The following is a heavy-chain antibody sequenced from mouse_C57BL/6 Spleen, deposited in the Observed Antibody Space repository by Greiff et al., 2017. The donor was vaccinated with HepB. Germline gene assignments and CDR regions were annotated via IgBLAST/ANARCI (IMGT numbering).Heavy chain of an antibody. J-gene: IGHJ2*01. CDR2: ISSGGSYT. Sequence: EVNVVESGGDLVKPGGSLKLSCAASGFTFSSYGMSWVRQTPDKRLEWVATISSGGSYTYYPDSVKGRFTISRDNAKNTLYLQMSSLKSEDTAMYYCASLIYDGYYRKFGYWGQGTTLTVSS. CDR1: GFTFSSYG. CDR3: ASLIYDGYYRKFGY. V-gene: IGHV5-6*01. D-gene: IGHD2-3*01.